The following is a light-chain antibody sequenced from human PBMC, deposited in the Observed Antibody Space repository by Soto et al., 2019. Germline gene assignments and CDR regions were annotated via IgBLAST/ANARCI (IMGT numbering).Light chain of an antibody. CDR3: QSYDSSLSGGV. V-gene: IGLV1-40*01. J-gene: IGLJ3*02. Sequence: QSVLTQPPSVSGAPGQRVTISCTGSRSNIGAGYDVHWYQQLPGTAPKLLIYGNSNRPSGVPDRFSGSKSGTSASLAITGLQAEDEADYSCQSYDSSLSGGVFGGGTKLTVL. CDR2: GNS. CDR1: RSNIGAGYD.